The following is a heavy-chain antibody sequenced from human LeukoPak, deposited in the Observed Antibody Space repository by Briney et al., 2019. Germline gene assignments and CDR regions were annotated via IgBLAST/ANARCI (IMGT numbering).Heavy chain of an antibody. D-gene: IGHD3-22*01. CDR3: AGEDNSSGYRPFDI. J-gene: IGHJ3*02. CDR1: GYTFSGYY. CDR2: INPNNGGT. Sequence: ASVTVSCKASGYTFSGYYIHWVRQAPGQGLEWMGRINPNNGGTNYAQKFQGRVTMTRDMSMSTAYMELSRLRSDDTAVYYCAGEDNSSGYRPFDIWGQGTMVTVPS. V-gene: IGHV1-2*06.